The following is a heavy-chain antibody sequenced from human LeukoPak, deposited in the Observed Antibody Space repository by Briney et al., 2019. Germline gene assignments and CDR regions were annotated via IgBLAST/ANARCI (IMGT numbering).Heavy chain of an antibody. V-gene: IGHV3-7*01. D-gene: IGHD6-19*01. Sequence: PGGSLRLSCAASGFTFSSYWMTWVRQAPGRGLEWVASIKTDGSDKYYVDSVKGRFTISRDNAKNSLYLQMNSLRAEDMAVYYCARWNPGYSSDWHIDYWGQGTLVTVSP. CDR3: ARWNPGYSSDWHIDY. J-gene: IGHJ4*02. CDR2: IKTDGSDK. CDR1: GFTFSSYW.